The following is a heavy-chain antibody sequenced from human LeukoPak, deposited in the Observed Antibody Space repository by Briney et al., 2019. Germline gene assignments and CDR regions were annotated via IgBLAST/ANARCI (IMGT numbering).Heavy chain of an antibody. J-gene: IGHJ4*02. Sequence: ASVKVSCKASGYTFTSYYMHWVRQAPGQGLEWMGIINPSGGSTSYAQKFQGRVTMTRDTSTSTVYMELSSLRSEDTAVYYCASYSNSINFDYWGQGTLVTVSS. CDR1: GYTFTSYY. CDR2: INPSGGST. CDR3: ASYSNSINFDY. D-gene: IGHD4-11*01. V-gene: IGHV1-46*01.